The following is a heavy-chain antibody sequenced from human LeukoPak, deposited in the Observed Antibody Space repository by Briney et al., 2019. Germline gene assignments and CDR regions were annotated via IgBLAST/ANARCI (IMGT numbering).Heavy chain of an antibody. Sequence: SETLSLTCTVSGGSISSYYWSWIRQPPGKGLEWIGYIYNSGSTNYSPSLKSRVTISVDTSKNQFSLKLSSVTAADTAVYFCARDPQGGTTSDAFDIWGQGTMVTVFS. CDR2: IYNSGST. CDR3: ARDPQGGTTSDAFDI. V-gene: IGHV4-59*01. D-gene: IGHD1-1*01. CDR1: GGSISSYY. J-gene: IGHJ3*02.